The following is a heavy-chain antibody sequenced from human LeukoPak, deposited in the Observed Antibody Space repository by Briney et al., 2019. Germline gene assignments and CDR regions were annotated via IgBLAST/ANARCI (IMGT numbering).Heavy chain of an antibody. CDR3: ARGSIIWLGASTFDY. CDR2: INHSGST. J-gene: IGHJ4*02. CDR1: GGSFSGYY. D-gene: IGHD3-10*01. V-gene: IGHV4-34*01. Sequence: SETLSLTCAVYGGSFSGYYWSWIRQPPGKGLEWIGEINHSGSTNYNPSLKSRVTISVDTSKNQFSLKLSSVTAADTAVYYCARGSIIWLGASTFDYWGQGTLVTVSS.